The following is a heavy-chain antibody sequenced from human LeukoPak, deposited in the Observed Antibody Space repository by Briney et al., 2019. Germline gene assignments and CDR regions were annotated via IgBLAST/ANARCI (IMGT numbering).Heavy chain of an antibody. D-gene: IGHD2-2*01. CDR1: GYTFTGYY. Sequence: VSVKVSCKASGYTFTGYYMHWVRQAPGQGLEWMGWINPNSGGTNYAQKFQGRVTMTRDTSISTAYMELSRLRSDDTAVYYCARDWWSDIVVVPAAYGMDVWGQGTTVTVSS. CDR3: ARDWWSDIVVVPAAYGMDV. V-gene: IGHV1-2*02. CDR2: INPNSGGT. J-gene: IGHJ6*02.